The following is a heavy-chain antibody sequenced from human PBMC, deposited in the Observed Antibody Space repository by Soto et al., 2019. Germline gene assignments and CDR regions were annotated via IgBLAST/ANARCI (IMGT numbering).Heavy chain of an antibody. D-gene: IGHD6-13*01. CDR3: ARRDIAAAGHFQH. CDR1: GYSFTSYW. J-gene: IGHJ1*01. Sequence: GESLKISCQCSGYSFTSYWIGWVRKLPGKGLEWMGIIYPGDSDTRYSPSFQGQVTISADKSISTAYLQWSSLKASDTAMYYCARRDIAAAGHFQHWGQGTLVTVSS. V-gene: IGHV5-51*01. CDR2: IYPGDSDT.